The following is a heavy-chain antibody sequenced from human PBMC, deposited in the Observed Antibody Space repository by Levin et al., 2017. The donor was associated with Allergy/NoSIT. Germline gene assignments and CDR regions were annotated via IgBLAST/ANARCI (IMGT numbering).Heavy chain of an antibody. D-gene: IGHD3-22*01. V-gene: IGHV3-30*18. Sequence: GGSLRLSCAASGFTFSTNGMHWVRQAPGKGLEWVAVISYDGSNKYYADSVKGRFTISRDNSKNTLYLQMNSLRAEDTAVYYCAKWGDSSGFDYWGQGTLVAVSS. CDR2: ISYDGSNK. CDR1: GFTFSTNG. CDR3: AKWGDSSGFDY. J-gene: IGHJ4*02.